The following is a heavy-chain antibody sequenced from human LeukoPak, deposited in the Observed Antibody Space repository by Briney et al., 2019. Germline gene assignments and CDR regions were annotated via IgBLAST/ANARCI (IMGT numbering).Heavy chain of an antibody. CDR1: GGSISSYY. CDR2: IYYSGST. J-gene: IGHJ6*03. V-gene: IGHV4-59*01. Sequence: SETLSLTCTVSGGSISSYYWSWIRQPPGKGLEWIGYIYYSGSTNYNPSLKSRVTISVDTSKNQFSLKLSSVTAADTAVYYCARVQVAATYVGDTYYYYYYMDVWGKGTTVTISS. CDR3: ARVQVAATYVGDTYYYYYYMDV. D-gene: IGHD2-15*01.